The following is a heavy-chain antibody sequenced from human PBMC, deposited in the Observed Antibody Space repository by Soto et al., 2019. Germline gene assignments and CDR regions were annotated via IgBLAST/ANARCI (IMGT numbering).Heavy chain of an antibody. D-gene: IGHD3-10*02. CDR1: GFTFSGSA. CDR3: TSLFAGGSWPFDY. Sequence: PVGSLRLSCAASGFTFSGSAIHWVRLPSGKGLEWVGRIRTKVNNFATAYGASVKGRFSISRDDSKDTAYLQMNSLKIEDTAVYYCTSLFAGGSWPFDYWGQGALVTVSS. J-gene: IGHJ4*02. V-gene: IGHV3-73*01. CDR2: IRTKVNNFAT.